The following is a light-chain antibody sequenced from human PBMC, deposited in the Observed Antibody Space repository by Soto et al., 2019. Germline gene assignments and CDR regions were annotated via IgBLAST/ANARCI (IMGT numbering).Light chain of an antibody. V-gene: IGKV3-20*01. CDR1: QSVNSDS. CDR2: RAF. Sequence: EIVLTQSPGTLSLSPGDRATLSCRASQSVNSDSLAWYQQKPGQGPRLLMYRAFSRATGIPDRFSGSGSGTEFALTISRLEPEDFTVYYCQYYGNSPLFTFGPGTKVDI. CDR3: QYYGNSPLFT. J-gene: IGKJ3*01.